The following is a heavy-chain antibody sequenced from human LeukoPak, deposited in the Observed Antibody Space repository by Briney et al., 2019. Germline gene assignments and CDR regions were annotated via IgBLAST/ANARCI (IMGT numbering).Heavy chain of an antibody. D-gene: IGHD5-12*01. CDR3: ARDRWISPHDAFDI. CDR1: GYTFTGYY. V-gene: IGHV1-2*02. Sequence: GASVKVSCKASGYTFTGYYIHWVRQAPGQGLEWMGWINPNSGGTNYAQKFQGRVTMTRDTSISTAYMELNRLRSDDTAVYYCARDRWISPHDAFDIWGQGTMVTLSS. J-gene: IGHJ3*02. CDR2: INPNSGGT.